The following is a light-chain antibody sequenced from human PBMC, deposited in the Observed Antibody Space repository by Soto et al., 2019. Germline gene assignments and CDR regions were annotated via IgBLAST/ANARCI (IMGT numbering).Light chain of an antibody. CDR2: DAS. Sequence: ALQLTQSPSSLSASVGDRVTITCRASQGIGSALAWYQQRPGEAPRFLIYDASTLGSGVPLRFSGSGSGTYFTLTLSTLQLEDFATYYCQQFNSYPLTFGGGTKVEIK. V-gene: IGKV1-13*02. CDR1: QGIGSA. J-gene: IGKJ4*01. CDR3: QQFNSYPLT.